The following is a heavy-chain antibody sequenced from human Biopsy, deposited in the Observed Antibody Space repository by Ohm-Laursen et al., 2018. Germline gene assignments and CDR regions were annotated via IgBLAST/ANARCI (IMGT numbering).Heavy chain of an antibody. D-gene: IGHD3-22*01. CDR3: AKNYDPLYYDTSGLFDY. V-gene: IGHV1-46*01. CDR2: INPRSGNT. CDR1: GYTFTSYE. J-gene: IGHJ4*02. Sequence: ATVKISCKASGYTFTSYEINWVRQAPGQGLEWMGIINPRSGNTGYSQKFQVRVTMTTDTSTSTVYMELSSLSSEDTAVYYCAKNYDPLYYDTSGLFDYWGQGTLVTVSS.